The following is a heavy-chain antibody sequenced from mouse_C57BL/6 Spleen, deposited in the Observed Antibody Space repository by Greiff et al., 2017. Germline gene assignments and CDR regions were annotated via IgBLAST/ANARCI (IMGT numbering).Heavy chain of an antibody. CDR3: ARVGYSNYVGDY. Sequence: EVMLVESGGGLVKPGGSLKLSCAASGFTFSDYGMHWVRQAPEKGLEWVAYISSGSSTIYSADTVKGRFTISRDNAKNTLFLQMTSLRSEDTAMYYCARVGYSNYVGDYWGQGTTRTVSS. J-gene: IGHJ2*01. CDR2: ISSGSSTI. CDR1: GFTFSDYG. D-gene: IGHD2-5*01. V-gene: IGHV5-17*01.